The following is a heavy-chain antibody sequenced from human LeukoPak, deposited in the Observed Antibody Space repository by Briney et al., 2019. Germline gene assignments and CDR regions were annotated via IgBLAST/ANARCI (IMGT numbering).Heavy chain of an antibody. J-gene: IGHJ4*02. CDR2: INHSGST. CDR1: GGSFSGYY. CDR3: ARGQGEFSSSWYVYFDY. V-gene: IGHV4-34*01. D-gene: IGHD6-13*01. Sequence: SETLSLTCAVYGGSFSGYYWSWIRQPPGKGLEWIGEINHSGSTNYNPSLKSRVTISVDTSKNQFSLKLSSVTAADTAVYYCARGQGEFSSSWYVYFDYWGQGTLVTVSS.